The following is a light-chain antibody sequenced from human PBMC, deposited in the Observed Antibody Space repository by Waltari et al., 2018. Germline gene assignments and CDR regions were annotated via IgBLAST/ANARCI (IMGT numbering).Light chain of an antibody. CDR2: EVS. J-gene: IGLJ2*01. CDR3: SSYTSSSTLV. V-gene: IGLV2-14*01. Sequence: QSALTQPASESGSPGQSITISCTGTSSDVGGYNYVSWYQQHPGKAPKLMIYEVSNRPSGVSNLFSGAKSGNTASLTISGLQAEDEADYYCSSYTSSSTLVFGGGTKLTVL. CDR1: SSDVGGYNY.